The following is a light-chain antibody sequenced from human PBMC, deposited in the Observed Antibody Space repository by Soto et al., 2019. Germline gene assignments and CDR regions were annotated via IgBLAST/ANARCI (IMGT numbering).Light chain of an antibody. Sequence: QSALTQPASVSGSPGQSITISCTGTSSDVGGYNYVSWYQQHPGKAPKLMIYEVSNRPSGVSNRFSGSKSGNTASLTISGRQDADEADYYCSSYTSSSTLEVFGTGTKLTVL. CDR1: SSDVGGYNY. CDR3: SSYTSSSTLEV. CDR2: EVS. V-gene: IGLV2-14*01. J-gene: IGLJ1*01.